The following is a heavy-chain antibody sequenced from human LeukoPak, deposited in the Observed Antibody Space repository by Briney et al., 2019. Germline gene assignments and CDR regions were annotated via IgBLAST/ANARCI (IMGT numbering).Heavy chain of an antibody. CDR2: IRCDGSNK. D-gene: IGHD1-1*01. CDR3: APPPGTTDY. V-gene: IGHV3-30*04. J-gene: IGHJ4*02. CDR1: GFTFSSYA. Sequence: GRSLRLSCAASGFTFSSYAMHWVRQAPGKGLEWVAFIRCDGSNKYYADSVKGRFTISRDNSKNTLYLQMNSLRGEDTAVYYCAPPPGTTDYWGQGTLVTVSS.